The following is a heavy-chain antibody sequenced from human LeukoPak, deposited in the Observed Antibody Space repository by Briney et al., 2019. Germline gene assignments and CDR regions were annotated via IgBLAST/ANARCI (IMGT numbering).Heavy chain of an antibody. CDR1: GGSISSYY. J-gene: IGHJ4*02. CDR3: ARVDTAMFNFDY. D-gene: IGHD5-18*01. CDR2: IYTSGST. V-gene: IGHV4-4*09. Sequence: PSETLSLTCTVSGGSISSYYWSWIRQPPGKGLEWIGYIYTSGSTNYNPSLKSRVTISVDTFKNQFSLKLSSVTAADTAVYYCARVDTAMFNFDYWGQGTLVTVSS.